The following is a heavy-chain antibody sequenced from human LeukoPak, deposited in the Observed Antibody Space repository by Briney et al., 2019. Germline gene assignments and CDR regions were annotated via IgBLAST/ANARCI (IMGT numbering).Heavy chain of an antibody. D-gene: IGHD6-13*01. CDR3: ARVRDSSSWYGGFDY. Sequence: GRSLRLSCAASGFTFSSYGTHWVRQAPGKGLEWVAVIWYDGSNKYYADSVKGRFTISRDNSKNTLYLQMNSLRAEDTAVYYCARVRDSSSWYGGFDYWGQGTLVTVSS. V-gene: IGHV3-33*01. CDR2: IWYDGSNK. J-gene: IGHJ4*02. CDR1: GFTFSSYG.